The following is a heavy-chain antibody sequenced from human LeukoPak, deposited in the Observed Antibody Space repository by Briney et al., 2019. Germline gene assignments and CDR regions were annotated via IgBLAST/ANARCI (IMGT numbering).Heavy chain of an antibody. CDR1: GYTFTEFS. Sequence: GASVKVSCKASGYTFTEFSIHWVRQAPGKGLEWMGGFDPEDGETIYAQKFRGRLTMTEDTSTDTAYMVLSSLRFDDTAVYYCTTELDYWGQGSLVTVSS. V-gene: IGHV1-24*01. CDR2: FDPEDGET. J-gene: IGHJ4*02. CDR3: TTELDY.